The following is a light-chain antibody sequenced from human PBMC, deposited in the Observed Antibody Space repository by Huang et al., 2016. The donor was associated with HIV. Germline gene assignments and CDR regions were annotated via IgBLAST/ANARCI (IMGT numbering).Light chain of an antibody. CDR3: HQYGSSPT. CDR2: GAS. V-gene: IGKV3-20*01. CDR1: QSVSSSY. J-gene: IGKJ1*01. Sequence: EIVLTQSPGTLSLSPGERATLSCRASQSVSSSYVAWYQQKPGQAPGLLIYGASSRATGIPDRFRGSGSGTDFTLTISRLEPEDFAVYYCHQYGSSPTFGQGTKVEIK.